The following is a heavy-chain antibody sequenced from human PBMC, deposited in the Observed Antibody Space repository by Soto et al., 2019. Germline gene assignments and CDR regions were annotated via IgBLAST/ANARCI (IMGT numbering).Heavy chain of an antibody. CDR2: IKTKTDGETT. J-gene: IGHJ6*02. D-gene: IGHD2-21*01. V-gene: IGHV3-15*07. CDR3: TTVIRSGLYYYFGMDV. CDR1: GFTFNNAW. Sequence: GGSLRLSCAASGFTFNNAWMNWVRQAPGKGLEWVGRIKTKTDGETTDHAAPVKGRFTISRDDSNNTLYLQMNSLKVEDTAVYYCTTVIRSGLYYYFGMDVWGQGTTVTVSS.